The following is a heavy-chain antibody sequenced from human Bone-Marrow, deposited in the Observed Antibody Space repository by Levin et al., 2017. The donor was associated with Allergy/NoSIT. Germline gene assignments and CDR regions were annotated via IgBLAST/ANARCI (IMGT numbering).Heavy chain of an antibody. V-gene: IGHV3-23*01. CDR2: ISGSGGST. CDR3: AKDRITMSDY. J-gene: IGHJ4*02. D-gene: IGHD3-22*01. CDR1: GFTFSSYV. Sequence: TSETLSLTCAASGFTFSSYVMTWVRQGPGKGLEWVSTISGSGGSTYYADSVKGRFTISRDNSKDTLYLQMNSLRAEDTAVYYCAKDRITMSDYWGQGTLVTVSS.